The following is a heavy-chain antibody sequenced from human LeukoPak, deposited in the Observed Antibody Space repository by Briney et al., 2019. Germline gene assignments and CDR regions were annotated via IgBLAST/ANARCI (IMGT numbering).Heavy chain of an antibody. CDR3: ASRRGYSYGYRLGTFDY. Sequence: ETLSLTCAVYGGSFSGYYWSWIRQPPGKGLEWVSAISGSGGSTYYADSVKGRFTISRDNSKNTLYLQMNSLRAEDTAVYYCASRRGYSYGYRLGTFDYWGQGTLVTVSS. CDR2: ISGSGGST. D-gene: IGHD5-18*01. J-gene: IGHJ4*02. V-gene: IGHV3-23*01. CDR1: GGSFSGYY.